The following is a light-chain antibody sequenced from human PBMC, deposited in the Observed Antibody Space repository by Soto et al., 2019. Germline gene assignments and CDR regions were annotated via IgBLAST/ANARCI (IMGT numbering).Light chain of an antibody. Sequence: EIVMTQSPATLSVSPGARAPLSCRARQSVSSNLAWFQQNPGQAPRLLIYDASTRATGIPARFSGSGSGTEFTLTISSLQSENFAVYYCQQYNYWPPITFGKGHDWRL. J-gene: IGKJ5*01. CDR3: QQYNYWPPIT. CDR2: DAS. CDR1: QSVSSN. V-gene: IGKV3-15*01.